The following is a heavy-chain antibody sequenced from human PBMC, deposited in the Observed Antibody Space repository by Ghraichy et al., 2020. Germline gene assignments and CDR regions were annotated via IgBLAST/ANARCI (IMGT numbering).Heavy chain of an antibody. Sequence: SETLSLTFAVSGASISSSDWWTWVRQPPGKGLEWLAEMHHGGNTNYNPSIRSRVTISLDKSRNLLSLNVKSVTAADTAVYFCARVPCCPSGFSDGSGYYWEMRGFDPWGRGTLVTVAS. V-gene: IGHV4-4*02. D-gene: IGHD3-22*01. CDR3: ARVPCCPSGFSDGSGYYWEMRGFDP. J-gene: IGHJ5*02. CDR1: GASISSSDW. CDR2: MHHGGNT.